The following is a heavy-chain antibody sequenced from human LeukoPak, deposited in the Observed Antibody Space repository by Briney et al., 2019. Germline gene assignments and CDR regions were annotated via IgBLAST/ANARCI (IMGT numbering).Heavy chain of an antibody. CDR2: IYPADSDT. Sequence: GESLKIFCKGSGYSFTSYWIGWVRQMPGKGLEWMGLIYPADSDTRYSPSFQGQVAISVDKSISTAYLQWSSLKASDTAMYYCVRHWNADYWGQGTLVTVSS. CDR3: VRHWNADY. D-gene: IGHD1-1*01. V-gene: IGHV5-51*01. J-gene: IGHJ4*02. CDR1: GYSFTSYW.